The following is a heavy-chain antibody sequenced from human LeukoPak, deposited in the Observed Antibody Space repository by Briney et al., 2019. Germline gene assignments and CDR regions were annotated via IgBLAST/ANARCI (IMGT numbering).Heavy chain of an antibody. V-gene: IGHV3-30*04. J-gene: IGHJ3*01. Sequence: PGGSLRLSCAASEFTFSTYPMYWVRQAPGKGLEWVAVISYDESNKYYADSVKGRFTVSRDNSKNTLSLQMNSLRAEDTAVYYCVRVRDSSNWYVFDVWGQGTMVTVSS. CDR1: EFTFSTYP. CDR2: ISYDESNK. CDR3: VRVRDSSNWYVFDV. D-gene: IGHD6-13*01.